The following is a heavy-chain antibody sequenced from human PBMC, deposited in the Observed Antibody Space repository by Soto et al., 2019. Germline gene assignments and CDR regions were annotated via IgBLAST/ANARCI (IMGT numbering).Heavy chain of an antibody. V-gene: IGHV4-59*01. CDR3: ARSYCADTISCNWFYS. CDR2: INYSGRS. D-gene: IGHD2-21*01. Sequence: QVQLQESALGLVKSPETLSLTCSVSGNSSSPYYWGWIRQPPGKGLERFAYINYSGRSNHNPSLTTRLRISVDASKNPVSLKRTSVTASDANVYYCARSYCADTISCNWFYSCGQGVL. J-gene: IGHJ5*01. CDR1: GNSSSPYY.